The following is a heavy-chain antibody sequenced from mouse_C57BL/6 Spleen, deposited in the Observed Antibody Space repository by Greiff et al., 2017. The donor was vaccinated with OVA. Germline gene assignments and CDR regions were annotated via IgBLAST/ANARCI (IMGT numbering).Heavy chain of an antibody. CDR2: IYPGDGDT. CDR3: AYNDDDVRAMDY. Sequence: VQLQQSGAELVKPGASVKISCKASGYAFSSYWMNWVQQRPGKGLEWIGQIYPGDGDTNYNGQFKGKATLTADKSTSTAYMQLISLTSEDSAVYFCAYNDDDVRAMDYWGQGTSVTVSS. J-gene: IGHJ4*01. CDR1: GYAFSSYW. V-gene: IGHV1-80*01. D-gene: IGHD2-4*01.